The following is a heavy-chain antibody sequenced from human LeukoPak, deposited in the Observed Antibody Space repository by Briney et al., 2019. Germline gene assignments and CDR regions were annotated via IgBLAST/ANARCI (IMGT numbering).Heavy chain of an antibody. V-gene: IGHV1-8*01. CDR3: ARGGGSGSLITFGGVIAQFDY. CDR1: GYTFTSYD. D-gene: IGHD3-16*02. Sequence: GASVKVSCKASGYTFTSYDINWVRQATGQGLEWVGWVNPNSGNTGYAQKFQGRVTMTRNTSISTAYMELSSLRSEDTAVYYCARGGGSGSLITFGGVIAQFDYWGQGTLVTVSS. J-gene: IGHJ4*02. CDR2: VNPNSGNT.